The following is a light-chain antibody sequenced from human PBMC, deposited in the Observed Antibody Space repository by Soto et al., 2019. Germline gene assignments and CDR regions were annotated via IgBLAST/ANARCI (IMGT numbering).Light chain of an antibody. CDR2: GAS. CDR1: QSVSNN. J-gene: IGKJ1*01. Sequence: ESVLTQSPVTLSLSPGERATLSCRASQSVSNNLAWYQQKPGQAPRLLIYGASTRATGIPARFSGSGSGTEFSLTISSLQSEDFAVYYCQQYNNWPPGTFGQGTKVDIK. V-gene: IGKV3-15*01. CDR3: QQYNNWPPGT.